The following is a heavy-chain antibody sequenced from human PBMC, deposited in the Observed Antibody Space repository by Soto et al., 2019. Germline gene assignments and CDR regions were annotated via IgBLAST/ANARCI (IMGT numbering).Heavy chain of an antibody. D-gene: IGHD6-19*01. Sequence: PGGSLRLSCTASGFTFGDYAMSWFRQAPGKGLEWVGFIRSKAYGGTTEYAASVKGRFTISRDDSKSIAYLQMNSLKTEDTAVYYCTRVEESSGWSLDYWGQGTLVTVSS. V-gene: IGHV3-49*03. CDR3: TRVEESSGWSLDY. CDR2: IRSKAYGGTT. J-gene: IGHJ4*02. CDR1: GFTFGDYA.